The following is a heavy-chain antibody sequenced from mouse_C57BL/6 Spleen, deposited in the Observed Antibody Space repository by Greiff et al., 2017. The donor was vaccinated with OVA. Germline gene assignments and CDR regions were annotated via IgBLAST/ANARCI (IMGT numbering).Heavy chain of an antibody. D-gene: IGHD4-1*01. CDR2: IDPSDSYT. J-gene: IGHJ2*01. V-gene: IGHV1-50*01. Sequence: VQLQQPGAELVKPGASVKLSCKASGYTFTSYWMQWVKQRPGQGLEWIGEIDPSDSYTNYNQKFKGKATLTVDTSSSTAYMQLSSLTSEDSAVYYCARYWVDYWGQGTTLTVSS. CDR1: GYTFTSYW. CDR3: ARYWVDY.